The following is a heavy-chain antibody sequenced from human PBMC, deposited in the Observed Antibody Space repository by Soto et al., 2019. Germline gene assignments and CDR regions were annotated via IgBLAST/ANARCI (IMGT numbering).Heavy chain of an antibody. J-gene: IGHJ6*02. CDR1: GGSINNYY. V-gene: IGHV4-59*01. CDR2: MHYSGDT. D-gene: IGHD1-1*01. Sequence: QVQLQESGPGLVKPSETLSLTCTVSGGSINNYYWVWLRQPPGEGLEWIGHMHYSGDTDYKPSLKGRVALSVATSQNRFSLRLTSVTAADTAVYYCARGDWNDHFSNGMDVWGQGTTVIVSS. CDR3: ARGDWNDHFSNGMDV.